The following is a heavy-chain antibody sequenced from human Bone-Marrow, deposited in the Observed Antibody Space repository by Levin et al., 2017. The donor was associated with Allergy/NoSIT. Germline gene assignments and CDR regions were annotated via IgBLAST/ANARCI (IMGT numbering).Heavy chain of an antibody. V-gene: IGHV1-69*13. Sequence: AASVKVSCKASGGSFINYAMSWVRQAPGQGLEWMGGILPVFGTTRYAEKFQGRVTITADGFTSTAYLDLSSLTSDDTAVYYCARGGVIAGVGPYFDYWGQGTLVTVSS. CDR3: ARGGVIAGVGPYFDY. CDR1: GGSFINYA. J-gene: IGHJ4*02. D-gene: IGHD6-13*01. CDR2: ILPVFGTT.